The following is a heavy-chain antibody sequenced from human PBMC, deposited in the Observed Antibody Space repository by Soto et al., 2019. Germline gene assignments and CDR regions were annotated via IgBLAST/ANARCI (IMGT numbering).Heavy chain of an antibody. CDR2: ISGTSVEE. D-gene: IGHD2-21*01. CDR3: VKALAAVGENWFHS. Sequence: EVQLLESGGVLVQPGGSLTLSCTASGLTFSNYGMSWVRQAPGKGLEWVSYISGTSVEEHHADSVKGRFTISRDNSKNTLHLQMNSLRPDGKAIYYCVKALAAVGENWFHSWGQGSLVTVSS. V-gene: IGHV3-23*01. CDR1: GLTFSNYG. J-gene: IGHJ5*01.